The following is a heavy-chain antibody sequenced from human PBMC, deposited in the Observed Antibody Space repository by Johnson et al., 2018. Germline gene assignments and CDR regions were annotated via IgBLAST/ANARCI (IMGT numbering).Heavy chain of an antibody. CDR2: IYSGGSP. CDR1: GFTVSSHY. CDR3: ARPGYCSGGSCRASDYMDV. D-gene: IGHD2-15*01. V-gene: IGHV3-66*01. J-gene: IGHJ6*03. Sequence: VQLVQSGGGLVQPGGSLRLSCAASGFTVSSHYMSWVRQAQGKGLEWVSVIYSGGSPYYADSVKGRFTISRDNSKNTLYLQLNRLRAEDTAVHYCARPGYCSGGSCRASDYMDVWGKGTTVTVSS.